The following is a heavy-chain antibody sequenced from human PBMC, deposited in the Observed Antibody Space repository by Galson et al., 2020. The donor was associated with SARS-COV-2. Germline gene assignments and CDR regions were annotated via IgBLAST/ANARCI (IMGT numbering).Heavy chain of an antibody. CDR2: TYYRSKWYN. Sequence: SQTLSLTCAISGDSVSSNSAAWNWIRQSPSRGLEWLGRTYYRSKWYNDYAVSVKSRITINPDTSKNQFSLQLNSVTPEDTAVYYCARDDYGDYVHLLEGDYGMDVWGQGTTVTVSS. V-gene: IGHV6-1*01. J-gene: IGHJ6*02. CDR1: GDSVSSNSAA. D-gene: IGHD4-17*01. CDR3: ARDDYGDYVHLLEGDYGMDV.